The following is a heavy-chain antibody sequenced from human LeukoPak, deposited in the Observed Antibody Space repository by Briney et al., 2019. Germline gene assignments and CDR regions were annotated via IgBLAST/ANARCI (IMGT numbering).Heavy chain of an antibody. CDR1: GGSISSYY. Sequence: PSETLSLTCTVSGGSISSYYWSWIRQPPGKGLEWIAYIYYSGSTNYNPSLKSRVTISVDTSKSQFSLKLSSVTAADTAVYYCARDCGGDRYLDYWGQGTLVTVSS. V-gene: IGHV4-59*01. D-gene: IGHD2-21*02. CDR3: ARDCGGDRYLDY. J-gene: IGHJ4*02. CDR2: IYYSGST.